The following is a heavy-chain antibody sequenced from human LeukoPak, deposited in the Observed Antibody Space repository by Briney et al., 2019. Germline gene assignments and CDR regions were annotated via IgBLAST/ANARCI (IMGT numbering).Heavy chain of an antibody. CDR1: GYTFTDYY. D-gene: IGHD2-21*01. V-gene: IGHV1-2*02. CDR2: INPNSGGT. CDR3: AKDQGESGGGDCCPFDS. J-gene: IGHJ4*02. Sequence: ASVKDSCKPSGYTFTDYYIHWVRQAPGQGLEWMGWINPNSGGTKYAQKFQGRVTMTRDTSITTAYLELSSLRSDDTAVYYCAKDQGESGGGDCCPFDSWGQGILVTVSS.